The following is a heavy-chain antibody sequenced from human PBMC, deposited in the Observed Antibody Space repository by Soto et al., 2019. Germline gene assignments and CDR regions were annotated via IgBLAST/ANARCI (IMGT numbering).Heavy chain of an antibody. J-gene: IGHJ4*02. CDR3: ARDWGSSGWPN. CDR2: IYFTGST. V-gene: IGHV4-31*03. CDR1: GHSLSSGGYY. Sequence: SETLSLTCTVSGHSLSSGGYYWSWIRQQPGKGLEWLAYIYFTGSTLYNPSLKSRLAMSLDASKNQFSLKLASVTATDTAIYYCARDWGSSGWPNWGQGTLVTVSS. D-gene: IGHD6-19*01.